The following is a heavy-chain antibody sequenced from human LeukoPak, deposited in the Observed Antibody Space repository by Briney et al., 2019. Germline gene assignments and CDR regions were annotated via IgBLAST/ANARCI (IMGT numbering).Heavy chain of an antibody. CDR2: INHSGST. Sequence: PSETLSLTCAVYGGSFSGYYWSWIRQPPGKGLEWIGEINHSGSTNYNPSLKSRVTISVDTSKNQFSLKLSSVTAADTAVYYCASQPYSGSSDYWGQGTLATVSS. V-gene: IGHV4-34*01. J-gene: IGHJ4*02. D-gene: IGHD1-26*01. CDR1: GGSFSGYY. CDR3: ASQPYSGSSDY.